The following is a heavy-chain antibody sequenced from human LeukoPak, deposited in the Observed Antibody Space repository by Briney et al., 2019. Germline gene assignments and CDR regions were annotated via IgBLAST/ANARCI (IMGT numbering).Heavy chain of an antibody. CDR1: GFTFSSYG. CDR3: ARGEHGYSYGYPLGSDY. D-gene: IGHD5-18*01. Sequence: GGSLRLSCAASGFTFSSYGMHWVRQAPGKGLEWVAVIWYDGSNKYYADSVKGRFTISRDNSKNTLYLQMNSLRAEDTAVYYCARGEHGYSYGYPLGSDYWGQGTLVTVSS. CDR2: IWYDGSNK. J-gene: IGHJ4*02. V-gene: IGHV3-33*01.